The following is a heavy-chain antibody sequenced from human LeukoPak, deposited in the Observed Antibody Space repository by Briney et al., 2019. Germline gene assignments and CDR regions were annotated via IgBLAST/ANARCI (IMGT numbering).Heavy chain of an antibody. J-gene: IGHJ5*02. CDR2: MNPNSGNT. D-gene: IGHD6-19*01. Sequence: GASVKVSCKASGYTFSSYDINWVRQATGQGLEWMGWMNPNSGNTGYAQKFQGRVTMTRDTSMSTVYMELSSLRSEDTAIYYCTRGSIAVPYNWFDPWGQGTLVTASS. V-gene: IGHV1-8*01. CDR3: TRGSIAVPYNWFDP. CDR1: GYTFSSYD.